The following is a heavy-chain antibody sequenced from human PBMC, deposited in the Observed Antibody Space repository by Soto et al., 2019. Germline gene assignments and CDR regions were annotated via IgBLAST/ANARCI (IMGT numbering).Heavy chain of an antibody. Sequence: QVQLVQSGAEVKKPGASVKVSCKASGYIFSRYGISWVRQAPGQGLEWMGWISGYNGKTNYAQKFQGRVTMTTDTTTSTAYMAVRSLRAHDTAVYYCARDLVLVGEIYYYLRMDVWGQGTTVTVSS. CDR2: ISGYNGKT. CDR3: ARDLVLVGEIYYYLRMDV. J-gene: IGHJ6*02. V-gene: IGHV1-18*01. D-gene: IGHD1-26*01. CDR1: GYIFSRYG.